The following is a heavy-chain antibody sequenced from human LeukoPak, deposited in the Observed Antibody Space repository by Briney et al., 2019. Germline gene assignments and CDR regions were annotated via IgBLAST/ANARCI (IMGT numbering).Heavy chain of an antibody. J-gene: IGHJ4*02. CDR3: ARVPGYQLLINYYFDY. CDR2: INHSGST. Sequence: SETLSLTCAVYGGSFSGYYWSWIRQPPGKGLEWIGEINHSGSTNYNPSLKSRVTISADTSKNQFSLKLSSVTAADTAVYYCARVPGYQLLINYYFDYWGQGTLVTVSS. CDR1: GGSFSGYY. V-gene: IGHV4-34*01. D-gene: IGHD2-2*01.